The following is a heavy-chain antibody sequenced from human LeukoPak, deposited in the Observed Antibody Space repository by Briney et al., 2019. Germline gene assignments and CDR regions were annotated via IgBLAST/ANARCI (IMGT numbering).Heavy chain of an antibody. Sequence: GRSLRLSCAASGFTFSSYAMHWVRQAPGKGLEWVAVISYDGSNKYYADSVKGRFTIPRDNSKNTLYLQMNSLRAEDTAVYYCAKDADFGVKDYWGQGTLVTVSS. J-gene: IGHJ4*02. V-gene: IGHV3-30*04. CDR1: GFTFSSYA. CDR2: ISYDGSNK. CDR3: AKDADFGVKDY. D-gene: IGHD3-10*01.